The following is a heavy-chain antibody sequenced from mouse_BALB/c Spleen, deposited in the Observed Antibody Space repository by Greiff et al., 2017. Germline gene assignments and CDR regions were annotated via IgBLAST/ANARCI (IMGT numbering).Heavy chain of an antibody. CDR3: ARDGVIYYDYDVGARDY. CDR1: GFTFSDYY. V-gene: IGHV5-4*02. D-gene: IGHD2-4*01. J-gene: IGHJ4*01. CDR2: ISDGGSYT. Sequence: EVQRVESGGGLVKPGGSLKLSCAASGFTFSDYYMYWVRQTPEKRLEWVATISDGGSYTYYPDSVKGRFTISRDNAKNNLYLQMSSLKSEDTAMYYGARDGVIYYDYDVGARDYGGQGTSVTVSS.